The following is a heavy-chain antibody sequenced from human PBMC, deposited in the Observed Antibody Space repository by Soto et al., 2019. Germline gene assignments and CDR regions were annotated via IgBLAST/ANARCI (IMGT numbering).Heavy chain of an antibody. D-gene: IGHD2-2*01. CDR1: GYTFTSYD. Sequence: ASVKVSCKASGYTFTSYDINWVRQATGQGLEWMGWMNPNSGNTGYAQKFQGRVTMTRNTSISTAYMELSSLRSEDTAVYYCARWYCSSTSCDSYYYYGTDVWGQGTTVTVSS. CDR2: MNPNSGNT. CDR3: ARWYCSSTSCDSYYYYGTDV. V-gene: IGHV1-8*01. J-gene: IGHJ6*02.